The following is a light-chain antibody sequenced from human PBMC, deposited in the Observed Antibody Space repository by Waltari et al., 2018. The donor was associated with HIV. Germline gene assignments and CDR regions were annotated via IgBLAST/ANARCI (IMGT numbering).Light chain of an antibody. CDR3: QAWDSSTVV. CDR1: KLGDKY. V-gene: IGLV3-1*01. Sequence: SYELTQPPSVSVSPGQTASITCSGDKLGDKYACWYQQKPGQSPVVVIYQDSKLPSGIPDRFSGSNSGNTATLTISGTQAMDEADYYCQAWDSSTVVFGGGTKLTVL. CDR2: QDS. J-gene: IGLJ2*01.